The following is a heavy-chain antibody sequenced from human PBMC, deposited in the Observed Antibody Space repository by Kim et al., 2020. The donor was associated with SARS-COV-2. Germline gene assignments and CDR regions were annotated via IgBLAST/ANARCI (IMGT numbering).Heavy chain of an antibody. Sequence: ASVKVSCKASGYTFTSYYMHWVRQAPGQGLEWMGIINPSGGSTSYAQKFQGRVTMTRDTSTSTVYMELSSLRSEDTAVYYCARVRGYGDYRGQFDYWGQGTLVTVSS. V-gene: IGHV1-46*01. CDR1: GYTFTSYY. J-gene: IGHJ4*02. D-gene: IGHD4-17*01. CDR2: INPSGGST. CDR3: ARVRGYGDYRGQFDY.